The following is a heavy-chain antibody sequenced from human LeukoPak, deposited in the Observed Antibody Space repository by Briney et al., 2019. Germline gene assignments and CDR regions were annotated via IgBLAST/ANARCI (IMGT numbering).Heavy chain of an antibody. D-gene: IGHD2-15*01. Sequence: GGSLRLSCAASGFTFSNYWMSWVRQAPGKGLEWVANIKQDRSEKYYVDSVKGRFTISRDNAKNSLYLQMNSLRVEDTAVYYCAKGGGFCDYWGQGTLVTVSS. CDR3: AKGGGFCDY. CDR2: IKQDRSEK. V-gene: IGHV3-7*01. CDR1: GFTFSNYW. J-gene: IGHJ4*02.